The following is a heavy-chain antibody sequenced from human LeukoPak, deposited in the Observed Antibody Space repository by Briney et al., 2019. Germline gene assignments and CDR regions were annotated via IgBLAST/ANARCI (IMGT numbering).Heavy chain of an antibody. J-gene: IGHJ4*02. V-gene: IGHV3-23*01. D-gene: IGHD3-16*02. CDR1: GFSFTKYA. CDR2: LSSSGDST. CDR3: AKVSFDGGVIPYFDS. Sequence: GGSLRLSRAASGFSFTKYAMRWVRQAPGKGLEWVSGLSSSGDSTDNPDSVKGRFTISRDNSKNTLYLQMDSLRVEDTAVFCAKVSFDGGVIPYFDSWGQGTVVTVSS.